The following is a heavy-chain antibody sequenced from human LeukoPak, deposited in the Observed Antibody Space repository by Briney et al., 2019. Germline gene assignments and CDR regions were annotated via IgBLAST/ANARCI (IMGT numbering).Heavy chain of an antibody. CDR2: VFNGGST. D-gene: IGHD6-13*01. CDR3: ASRPAGSTWYGVFDY. J-gene: IGHJ4*02. Sequence: SETLSLTCSVSGASINSHYWSWIRQSPGKGLEWIGYVFNGGSTDYNPSLKSRVTMSLDTSRDQFSLRLSSVTAADTAIYYCASRPAGSTWYGVFDYWSQGTLVTVSS. CDR1: GASINSHY. V-gene: IGHV4-59*11.